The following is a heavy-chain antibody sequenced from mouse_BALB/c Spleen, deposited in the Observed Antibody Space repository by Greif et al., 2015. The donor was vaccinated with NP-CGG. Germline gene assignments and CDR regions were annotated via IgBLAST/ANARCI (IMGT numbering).Heavy chain of an antibody. CDR3: ARGGLRGAMDY. D-gene: IGHD2-2*01. V-gene: IGHV5-6-2*01. Sequence: EVHLVESGGGLVKLGGSLKLSCAASGFTFSSYYMSWVRQTPEKRLELVAATNSNGGSTYYPDTVKGRFTISRDNAKNTLYLQMSSLKSEDTALYYCARGGLRGAMDYWGQGTSVTVSS. CDR1: GFTFSSYY. CDR2: TNSNGGST. J-gene: IGHJ4*01.